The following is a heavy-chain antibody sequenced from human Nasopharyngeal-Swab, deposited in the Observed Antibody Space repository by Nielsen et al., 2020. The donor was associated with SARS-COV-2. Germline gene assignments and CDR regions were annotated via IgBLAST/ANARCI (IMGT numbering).Heavy chain of an antibody. Sequence: ASVKVSCKVSGYTLPELSMHWVRQAPGKGLEWMGGFDPEDGETIYAQKFQGRVTMTENTSTDTAYMELSSLRSEDTAVYYCATRPSLSLPQFQWELLFYWGQGTLVTVSS. J-gene: IGHJ4*02. V-gene: IGHV1-24*01. CDR1: GYTLPELS. CDR3: ATRPSLSLPQFQWELLFY. CDR2: FDPEDGET. D-gene: IGHD1-26*01.